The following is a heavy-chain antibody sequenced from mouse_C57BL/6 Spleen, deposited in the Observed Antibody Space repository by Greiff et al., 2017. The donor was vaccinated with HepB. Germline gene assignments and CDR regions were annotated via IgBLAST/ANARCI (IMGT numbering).Heavy chain of an antibody. Sequence: QVQLQQSGPELVKPGASVKISCKASGYAFSSYWMNWVKQRPGKGLEWIGRIYPGDGDTNYNGKFKGKATLTADKSSSTAYMQLSSLTSADSAVYVCARDYYGSSSYWYFDVWGTGTTVTVSS. J-gene: IGHJ1*03. CDR2: IYPGDGDT. V-gene: IGHV1-82*01. CDR3: ARDYYGSSSYWYFDV. CDR1: GYAFSSYW. D-gene: IGHD1-1*01.